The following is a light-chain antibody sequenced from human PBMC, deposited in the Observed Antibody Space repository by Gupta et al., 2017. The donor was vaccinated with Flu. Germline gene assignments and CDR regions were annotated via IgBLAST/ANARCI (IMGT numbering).Light chain of an antibody. Sequence: GGRVTITCRSSQGMSGWLAWYQQKPGKAPKLLIYKVSTLESGVPSMFSGAGSGTEFSLTINSLQPDDFAVYYCHQYKSYPYTFGQGTKLEIK. CDR2: KVS. J-gene: IGKJ2*01. CDR3: HQYKSYPYT. CDR1: QGMSGW. V-gene: IGKV1-5*03.